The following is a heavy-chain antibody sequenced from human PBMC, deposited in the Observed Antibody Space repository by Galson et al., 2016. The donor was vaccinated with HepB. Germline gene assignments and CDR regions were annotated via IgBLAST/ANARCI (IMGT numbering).Heavy chain of an antibody. CDR2: IGGSGAET. V-gene: IGHV3-23*01. Sequence: SLRLSCAASGFSFINYAMSWLRQAPGKGLEWVSAIGGSGAETFYADSVKGRFTISRDNSKNTLYLQMSSLRGEDTAIYYCAKESEVSTYGPYADKWGQGSLVTVSS. CDR3: AKESEVSTYGPYADK. D-gene: IGHD3-10*01. J-gene: IGHJ4*02. CDR1: GFSFINYA.